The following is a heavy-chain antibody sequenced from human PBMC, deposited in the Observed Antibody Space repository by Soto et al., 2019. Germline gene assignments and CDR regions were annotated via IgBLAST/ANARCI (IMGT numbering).Heavy chain of an antibody. CDR3: ARAGTERPHYDTAV. V-gene: IGHV5-51*01. CDR1: YW. J-gene: IGHJ6*03. CDR2: IYPGDSDT. Sequence: YWSWIRQHPGKGLEWMGIIYPGDSDTRYSPSFQGQVTISVDKSISTAYLQWSSLKASDSAIYYCARAGTERPHYDTAVWGKGSTVTVSS.